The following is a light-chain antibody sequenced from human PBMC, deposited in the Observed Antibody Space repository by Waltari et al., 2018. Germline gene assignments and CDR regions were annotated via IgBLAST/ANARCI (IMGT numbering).Light chain of an antibody. V-gene: IGLV2-8*01. CDR2: AVT. Sequence: QSALTQPPSASGSPGQSVTISCTGTSSDVGGYNYVSWYQQHPGKVPKVIICAVTKRPAGVPDLFSGSKSGNTASLTVSGLQAEDEADYYCTSYAGSNNYVFGTGTKVTVL. CDR1: SSDVGGYNY. J-gene: IGLJ1*01. CDR3: TSYAGSNNYV.